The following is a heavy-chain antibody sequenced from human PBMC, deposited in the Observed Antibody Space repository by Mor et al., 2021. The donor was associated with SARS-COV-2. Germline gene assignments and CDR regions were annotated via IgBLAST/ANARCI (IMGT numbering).Heavy chain of an antibody. J-gene: IGHJ4*02. V-gene: IGHV3-30*01. Sequence: SRDNSKNTLYVQMNSLRNEDTAVYYCARDYGSGSYSFDYWGQGTLVTVSS. D-gene: IGHD3-10*01. CDR3: ARDYGSGSYSFDY.